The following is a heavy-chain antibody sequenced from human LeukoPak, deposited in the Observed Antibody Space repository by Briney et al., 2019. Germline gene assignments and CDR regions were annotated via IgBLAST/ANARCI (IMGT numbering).Heavy chain of an antibody. Sequence: ASVKVSCKASGYTFTSYYMHWVRQAPGQGLEWMGIINPSGGSTSYAQKFQGRVTMTRDTSTSTVYMELSSLRSEDTAVYYCARDRGSSWYRGGYYYYMDVWGKGTTVTVSS. D-gene: IGHD6-13*01. CDR1: GYTFTSYY. CDR3: ARDRGSSWYRGGYYYYMDV. V-gene: IGHV1-46*01. J-gene: IGHJ6*03. CDR2: INPSGGST.